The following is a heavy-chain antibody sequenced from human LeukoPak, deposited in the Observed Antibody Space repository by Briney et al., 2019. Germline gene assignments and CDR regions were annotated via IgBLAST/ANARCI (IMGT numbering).Heavy chain of an antibody. CDR3: ARQGYCSGGSCRLANWFDP. CDR1: GDSINTYY. D-gene: IGHD2-15*01. CDR2: IYYRVTS. Sequence: ETLSLTCTVSGDSINTYYWSWIRQPPGKGLEWIGYIYYRVTSDYNPSLKSRVTMSVDMSTSQISLKLSSVTAADTAVYYCARQGYCSGGSCRLANWFDPWGQGTLVTVSS. V-gene: IGHV4-59*08. J-gene: IGHJ5*02.